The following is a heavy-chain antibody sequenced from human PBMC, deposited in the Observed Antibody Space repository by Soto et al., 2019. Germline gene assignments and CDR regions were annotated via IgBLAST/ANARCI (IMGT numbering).Heavy chain of an antibody. D-gene: IGHD3-3*01. CDR2: IIPIFGTA. Sequence: SVKVSCKASGGTFSSYAISWVRQAPGQGLEWMGGIIPIFGTANYAQKFQGRGTITADESTSAAYMELSSLRSEDTAVYYCARARGIRIFGVVSDCLAAMDVWGQGTTVTAAS. CDR3: ARARGIRIFGVVSDCLAAMDV. CDR1: GGTFSSYA. V-gene: IGHV1-69*13. J-gene: IGHJ6*01.